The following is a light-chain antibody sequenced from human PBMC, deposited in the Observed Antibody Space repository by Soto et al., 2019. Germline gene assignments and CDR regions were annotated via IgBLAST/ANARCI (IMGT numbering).Light chain of an antibody. J-gene: IGLJ7*02. V-gene: IGLV2-23*01. Sequence: QSALTQPASVSGSPGQSITISCTGTSSDVGGYNLVSWYQQEPGKAPKLMIYEGNKRPSGVSNRFSGSKSGNTASLTISGPQAEDGADYSSSSFGGGGPFFVLGGGTNLPAL. CDR2: EGN. CDR3: SSFGGGGPFFV. CDR1: SSDVGGYNL.